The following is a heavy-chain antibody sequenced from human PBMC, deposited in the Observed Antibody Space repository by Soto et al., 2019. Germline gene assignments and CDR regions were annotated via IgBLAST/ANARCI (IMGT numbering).Heavy chain of an antibody. V-gene: IGHV1-8*01. CDR3: ARGLEKQLVAARGYYYMDV. J-gene: IGHJ6*03. D-gene: IGHD6-6*01. CDR2: MNPNSGNT. CDR1: GYTFTSYD. Sequence: ASVKVSCKASGYTFTSYDINWVRQATGQGLEWMGWMNPNSGNTGYAQKFQGRVTMTRNTSISTAYMELSSLRSEDTAVYYCARGLEKQLVAARGYYYMDVWGKGTTVTVSS.